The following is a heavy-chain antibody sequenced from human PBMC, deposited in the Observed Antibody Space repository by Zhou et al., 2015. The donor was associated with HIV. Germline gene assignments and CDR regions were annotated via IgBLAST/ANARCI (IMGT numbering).Heavy chain of an antibody. V-gene: IGHV1-69*01. Sequence: VQLVQSGAEVKKPGSSVKVSCEVSGGTFSSDGISWVRQAPGQGLEWMGGIIPIFGTTTYTQKLPGRVVISADESTSTVYMELSSLRSEDTAIYYCARERGGYDSSGYVHGWYFDLWGPGTLVSVSS. D-gene: IGHD3-22*01. CDR3: ARERGGYDSSGYVHGWYFDL. J-gene: IGHJ2*01. CDR1: GGTFSSDG. CDR2: IIPIFGTT.